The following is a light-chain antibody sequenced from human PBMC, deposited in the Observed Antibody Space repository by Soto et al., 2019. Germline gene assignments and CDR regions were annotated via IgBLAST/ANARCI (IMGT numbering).Light chain of an antibody. J-gene: IGKJ5*01. CDR2: GAS. CDR1: QSVSSY. V-gene: IGKV3-15*01. Sequence: EIVMTQSPVTLSVSPGEGATLSCRASQSVSSYLAWYQHKRGQAPRLLIYGASTRATGIPVRFSGSGSGTEFTLTISSIQSEDFAFYFCQQYSNWPLITFGQGTRLEIK. CDR3: QQYSNWPLIT.